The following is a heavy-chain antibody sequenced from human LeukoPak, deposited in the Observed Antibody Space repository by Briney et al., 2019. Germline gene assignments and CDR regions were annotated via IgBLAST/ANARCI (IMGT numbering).Heavy chain of an antibody. CDR3: TTWVGAHFDF. CDR2: TAGADDVI. J-gene: IGHJ4*02. Sequence: PGGSLRLSCAVSGLTVSDSRMIWVRQAPEKRLEWVAVTAGADDVIQYADSVKGRFTISTANSKNTVYLQMNSLRAEDTALYFCTTWVGAHFDFWGQGTLVTVSS. CDR1: GLTVSDSR. D-gene: IGHD1-26*01. V-gene: IGHV3-23*01.